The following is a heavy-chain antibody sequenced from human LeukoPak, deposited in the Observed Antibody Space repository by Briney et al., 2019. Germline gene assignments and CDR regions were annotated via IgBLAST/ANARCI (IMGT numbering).Heavy chain of an antibody. J-gene: IGHJ6*03. CDR3: ARGYYYDSSGDHYMDV. CDR1: GGSISSYY. Sequence: SETLSLTCTVSGGSISSYYWSWIRQPPGKGLEWIGYIYYSGSTNYNPSLKSRVTISVDTSKNQFSLKLSSVTAADTAVYYCARGYYYDSSGDHYMDVWGKGTTVTISS. D-gene: IGHD3-22*01. V-gene: IGHV4-59*12. CDR2: IYYSGST.